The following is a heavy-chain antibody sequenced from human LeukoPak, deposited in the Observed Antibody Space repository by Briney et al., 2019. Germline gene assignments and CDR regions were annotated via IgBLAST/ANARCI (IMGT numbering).Heavy chain of an antibody. D-gene: IGHD6-13*01. CDR1: GFTFDDYA. V-gene: IGHV3-9*03. Sequence: GGSLRLSCAASGFTFDDYAMHWVRQAPGKGLEWVSAISWNSGSIGYADSVKGRFTISRDNAKNSLYLQMNSLRAEDMALYYCAKGISSWDAFDIWGQGTMVTVSS. CDR3: AKGISSWDAFDI. CDR2: ISWNSGSI. J-gene: IGHJ3*02.